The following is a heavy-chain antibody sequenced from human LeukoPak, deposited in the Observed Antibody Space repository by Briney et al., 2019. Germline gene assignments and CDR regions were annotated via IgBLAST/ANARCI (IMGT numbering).Heavy chain of an antibody. D-gene: IGHD3-10*01. CDR3: ARLADASMVRGALGYFDY. Sequence: SVKVSCKASGGTFSSYAISWVRQAPGQGLEWMGGIIPIFGTANYAQKFQGRVTVTTDESTSTAYMELSSLRSEDTAVYYCARLADASMVRGALGYFDYWGQGTLVTVSS. V-gene: IGHV1-69*05. CDR2: IIPIFGTA. J-gene: IGHJ4*02. CDR1: GGTFSSYA.